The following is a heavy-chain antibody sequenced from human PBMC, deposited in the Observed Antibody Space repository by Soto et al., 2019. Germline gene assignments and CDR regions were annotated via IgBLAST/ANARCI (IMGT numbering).Heavy chain of an antibody. J-gene: IGHJ6*03. CDR2: ISAYNGNT. CDR3: ARWGGEIAVAGMDYYYYMDV. V-gene: IGHV1-18*01. Sequence: QVQLVQSGAEVKKPGASVKVSCKASGYTFTSYGISWVRQAPGQGLEWMGWISAYNGNTNYAQKLQGRVTMTTDTSTSTAYMELRSMRSDYTAVYYCARWGGEIAVAGMDYYYYMDVWGKGTTVTVSS. CDR1: GYTFTSYG. D-gene: IGHD6-19*01.